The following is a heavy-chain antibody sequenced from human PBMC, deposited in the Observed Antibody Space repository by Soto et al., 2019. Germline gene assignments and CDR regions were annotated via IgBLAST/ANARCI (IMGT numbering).Heavy chain of an antibody. CDR1: GFTFKNYA. CDR2: ISDSGGST. J-gene: IGHJ4*02. V-gene: IGHV3-23*01. Sequence: EVQLLESGGGLVQPGGSLRRSCAASGFTFKNYAMNWVRQAPGKGLEWVSAISDSGGSTYYADSVKGRFTISRDNSKNTLSRQMNSLRAEDTALYYCAKLGSSGWGVLDYWGQGTLVTVSS. CDR3: AKLGSSGWGVLDY. D-gene: IGHD6-19*01.